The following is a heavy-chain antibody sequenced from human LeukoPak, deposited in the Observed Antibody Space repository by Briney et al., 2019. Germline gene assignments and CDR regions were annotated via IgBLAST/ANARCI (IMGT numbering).Heavy chain of an antibody. V-gene: IGHV4-34*01. J-gene: IGHJ5*02. CDR3: AKGAIRWVVVPAAQTNWFDP. CDR1: GGSFSGYY. Sequence: SETLSLTCAVYGGSFSGYYWSWIRQPPGKGLEWIGEINHSGSTNYNPSLKSRVTISVDTSKNQFSLKLSSVTAADTAVYYCAKGAIRWVVVPAAQTNWFDPWGQGTLVTVSS. D-gene: IGHD2-2*01. CDR2: INHSGST.